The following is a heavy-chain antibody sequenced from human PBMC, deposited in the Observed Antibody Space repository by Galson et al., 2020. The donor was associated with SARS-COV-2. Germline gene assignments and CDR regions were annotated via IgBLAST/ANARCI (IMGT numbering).Heavy chain of an antibody. CDR3: ARHSRSSELDAFDI. D-gene: IGHD1-26*01. J-gene: IGHJ3*02. CDR2: IFTGDSDT. Sequence: KIGESLKISCKGTGYSFTNYWIAWVRQMPGKGLECMGIIFTGDSDTRYSPSFQGQVTISADKSITTAYLQWSSLKASDTAMYYCARHSRSSELDAFDIWGQGTMVTVSS. CDR1: GYSFTNYW. V-gene: IGHV5-51*01.